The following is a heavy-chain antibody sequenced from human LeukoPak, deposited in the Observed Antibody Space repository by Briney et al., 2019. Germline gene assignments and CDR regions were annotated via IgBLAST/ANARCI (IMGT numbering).Heavy chain of an antibody. Sequence: GGSLRLSCAASGFTFSDYYMSWIRQAPGKGLEWVSYISSSGSTIYYADSVKGRFTISRDNAKNSLYLQMNSLRAEDTAVYYCARRSYDSSGTYYYYYYYMDVWGKGTTVTVSS. CDR3: ARRSYDSSGTYYYYYYYMDV. CDR1: GFTFSDYY. J-gene: IGHJ6*03. V-gene: IGHV3-11*04. D-gene: IGHD3-22*01. CDR2: ISSSGSTI.